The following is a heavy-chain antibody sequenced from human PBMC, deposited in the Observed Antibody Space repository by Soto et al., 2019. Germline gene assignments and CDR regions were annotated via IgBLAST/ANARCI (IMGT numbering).Heavy chain of an antibody. CDR1: GGTFSSYA. Sequence: ASVKGSCKASGGTFSSYAISWVRQAPGQGLEWMGGIIPIFGTANYAQKFQGRVTITADESTSTAYMELSSLRSEDTAVYYCATSRERYCSGGSCYEFDPWGQGAQVTGSS. CDR2: IIPIFGTA. J-gene: IGHJ5*02. D-gene: IGHD2-15*01. CDR3: ATSRERYCSGGSCYEFDP. V-gene: IGHV1-69*13.